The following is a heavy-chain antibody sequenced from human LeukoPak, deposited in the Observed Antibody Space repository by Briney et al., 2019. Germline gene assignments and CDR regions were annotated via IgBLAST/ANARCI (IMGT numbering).Heavy chain of an antibody. CDR3: AREYGFLIAADGDVAFDI. Sequence: GASVKVSCKASGYTFTSYDINWVRQATGQGLEWMGWMNPNSGNTGYAQKFQGRVTMTRNTSISTAYMELSSLRSEDTAVYYCAREYGFLIAADGDVAFDIWGQGTMVTVSS. CDR1: GYTFTSYD. CDR2: MNPNSGNT. J-gene: IGHJ3*02. V-gene: IGHV1-8*01. D-gene: IGHD6-13*01.